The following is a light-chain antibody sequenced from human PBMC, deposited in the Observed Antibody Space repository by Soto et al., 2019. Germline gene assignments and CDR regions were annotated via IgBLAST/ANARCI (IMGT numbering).Light chain of an antibody. Sequence: QSALTQPASVSGSPEQSITISCTGTSSDVGGYNHVSWYQHSPGKAPKLILFAVSDRPSGVSHRFSGSKSGDTASLTISGLQAEDEADYYCCSYTSLSTVVFGGGTKLTVL. J-gene: IGLJ2*01. CDR1: SSDVGGYNH. V-gene: IGLV2-14*01. CDR3: CSYTSLSTVV. CDR2: AVS.